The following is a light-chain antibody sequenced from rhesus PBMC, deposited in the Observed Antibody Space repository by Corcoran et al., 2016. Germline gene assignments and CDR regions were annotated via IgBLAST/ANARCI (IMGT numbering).Light chain of an antibody. V-gene: IGKV3-42*02. J-gene: IGKJ2*01. CDR1: QSVTDN. CDR2: GAS. Sequence: EIVMTQSPATLSLSPGERATLSCRASQSVTDNLAWYQQKPGQAPQLLPYGASSRATGLPDRFRGSGSGTEFTLTVSSLEPEDFAVYYYQKYSSSPYSFGQGTKVEIK. CDR3: QKYSSSPYS.